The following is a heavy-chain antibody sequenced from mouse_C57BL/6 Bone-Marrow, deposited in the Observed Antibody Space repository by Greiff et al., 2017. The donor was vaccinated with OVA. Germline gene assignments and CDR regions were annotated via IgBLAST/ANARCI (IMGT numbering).Heavy chain of an antibody. CDR3: ARARWLLRREYAMDY. CDR1: GFTFSDYY. D-gene: IGHD2-3*01. V-gene: IGHV5-16*01. CDR2: INYDGSST. Sequence: EVQRVESAGGLVQPGSSMKLSCTASGFTFSDYYMAWVRQVPEKGLEWVANINYDGSSTYYLDSLKSRFIISRDNAKNILYLQMSSLKSEDTATYYCARARWLLRREYAMDYWGQGTSVTVSS. J-gene: IGHJ4*01.